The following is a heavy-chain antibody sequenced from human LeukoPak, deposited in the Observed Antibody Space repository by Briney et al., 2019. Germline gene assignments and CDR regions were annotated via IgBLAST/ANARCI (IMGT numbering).Heavy chain of an antibody. CDR2: ISGSGGST. V-gene: IGHV3-23*01. Sequence: GGSLRLSCAASGFTFSSYAMSWVRQAPGKGLEWVSAISGSGGSTYYADSVKGRFTNSRDNSKNTLYLQMNSLRAEDTAVYYCAKDSQDSGYSYGLGWYFDLWGRGTLVTVSS. CDR1: GFTFSSYA. J-gene: IGHJ2*01. CDR3: AKDSQDSGYSYGLGWYFDL. D-gene: IGHD5-18*01.